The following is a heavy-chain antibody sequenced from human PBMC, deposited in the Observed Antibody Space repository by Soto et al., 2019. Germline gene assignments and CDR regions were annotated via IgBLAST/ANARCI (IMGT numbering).Heavy chain of an antibody. CDR1: GFTFSSYA. J-gene: IGHJ4*02. D-gene: IGHD3-10*01. Sequence: PGGSLRLSCAASGFTFSSYAMSWVRQAPGKGLEWVSAISVSGGSTYYADSVKGRFTNSRDNSKNTLYLQMNSLRAEDTAVYYCAKRGTYGSGSYYLDYFDYWGQGTLVTVSS. CDR2: ISVSGGST. V-gene: IGHV3-23*01. CDR3: AKRGTYGSGSYYLDYFDY.